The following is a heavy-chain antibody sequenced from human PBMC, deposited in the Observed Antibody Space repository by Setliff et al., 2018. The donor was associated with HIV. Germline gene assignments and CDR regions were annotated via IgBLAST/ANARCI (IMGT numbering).Heavy chain of an antibody. Sequence: PGGSLRLSCAASGFAFSDFSMSWVRQAPGKGLEWVAKIKNDGSEKYYVDSVEGRFTISRDNAKNSLYLEMNSLTVEDTALYYCAREWPSSTAAGDCWGQGTLVTVSS. D-gene: IGHD6-6*01. CDR1: GFAFSDFS. CDR3: AREWPSSTAAGDC. J-gene: IGHJ4*02. CDR2: IKNDGSEK. V-gene: IGHV3-7*01.